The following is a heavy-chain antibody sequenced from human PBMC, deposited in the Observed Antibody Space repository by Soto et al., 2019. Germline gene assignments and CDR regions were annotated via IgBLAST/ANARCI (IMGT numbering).Heavy chain of an antibody. V-gene: IGHV1-18*01. Sequence: GASVKVSCKASGYTFTSYGISWVRQAPGQGLEWMGWISAYNGNTNYAQKLQGRVTMTTDTSTSTAYMELRSLRSDDTAVYYCARGGHIVVVTAISTFDYWGQGTLVTVSS. CDR2: ISAYNGNT. CDR1: GYTFTSYG. J-gene: IGHJ4*02. CDR3: ARGGHIVVVTAISTFDY. D-gene: IGHD2-21*02.